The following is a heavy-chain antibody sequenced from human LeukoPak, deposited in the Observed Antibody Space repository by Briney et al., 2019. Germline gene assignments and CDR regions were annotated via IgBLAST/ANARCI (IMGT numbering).Heavy chain of an antibody. CDR1: GYSFTSYW. D-gene: IGHD3-22*01. J-gene: IGHJ4*02. V-gene: IGHV5-51*01. CDR3: ARHRTYYYDSSGYPIDY. Sequence: PGESLKISCKGSGYSFTSYWIGWVRQMPGKGLEWMGIIYPGDSDTRYSPSFQGQVTISADKSISTAYLQWSSLKASDTAMYYCARHRTYYYDSSGYPIDYWGQGTLVTVSS. CDR2: IYPGDSDT.